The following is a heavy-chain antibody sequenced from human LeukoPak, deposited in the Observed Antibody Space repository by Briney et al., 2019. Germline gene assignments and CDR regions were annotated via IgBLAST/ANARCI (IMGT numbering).Heavy chain of an antibody. Sequence: ASVKVSCKASGYTFTGYYMHWVRQAPGQGLEWMGWINPNSGGTNYAQKFQGRVTMTRDTSISTAYMELSRLRSDDTAVYYCARFEKLRFLEWLAYFDYWGQGTLVTVSS. D-gene: IGHD3-3*01. CDR3: ARFEKLRFLEWLAYFDY. V-gene: IGHV1-2*02. CDR2: INPNSGGT. CDR1: GYTFTGYY. J-gene: IGHJ4*02.